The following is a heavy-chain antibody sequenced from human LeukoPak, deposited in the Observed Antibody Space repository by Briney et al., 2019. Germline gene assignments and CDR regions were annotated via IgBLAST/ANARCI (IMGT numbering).Heavy chain of an antibody. CDR2: INSDGSST. V-gene: IGHV3-74*01. CDR3: ARDRSYPNWFDP. D-gene: IGHD1-26*01. J-gene: IGHJ5*02. CDR1: GFTFSSYW. Sequence: GGSLRLSCAASGFTFSSYWMHWVRQAPGKGLVWVSRINSDGSSTSYAESVKGRFTISRDNAKNTLYLQMNSLRAEDTAVYYCARDRSYPNWFDPWGQGTLVTVSS.